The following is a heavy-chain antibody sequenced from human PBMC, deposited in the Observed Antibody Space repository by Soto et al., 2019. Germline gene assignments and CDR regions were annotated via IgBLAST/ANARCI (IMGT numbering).Heavy chain of an antibody. J-gene: IGHJ2*01. V-gene: IGHV1-3*01. D-gene: IGHD2-21*01. Sequence: QVQLVQSGAEVKKPGASVKVSCKASGYTFTSYAMHWLRQAPGHRLEWMGWINAGNGNTKYSQKFQGRVTLTRDTSAGTASMGLSSLRSEDTAVYYCERVGEYWYFDLWGRGTLVTVSS. CDR2: INAGNGNT. CDR3: ERVGEYWYFDL. CDR1: GYTFTSYA.